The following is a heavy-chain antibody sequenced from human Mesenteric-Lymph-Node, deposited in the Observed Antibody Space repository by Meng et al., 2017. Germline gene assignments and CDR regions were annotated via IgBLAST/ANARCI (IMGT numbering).Heavy chain of an antibody. J-gene: IGHJ4*02. CDR1: CGSTSSGDYY. Sequence: QVHGPESGPGLVEPSPALSLTCTVSCGSTSSGDYYWSWIRQPPGKGLEWLGYIYYSGSTYYYPSLKSRVTISVDTSKNQFSLKLSSVTAADTAVYYCARADKVRFDYWGQGTLVTVSS. CDR2: IYYSGST. CDR3: ARADKVRFDY. V-gene: IGHV4-30-4*01.